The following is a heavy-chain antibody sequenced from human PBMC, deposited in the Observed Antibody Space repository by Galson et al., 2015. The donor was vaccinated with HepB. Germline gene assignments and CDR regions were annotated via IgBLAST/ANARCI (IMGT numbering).Heavy chain of an antibody. V-gene: IGHV3-33*01. CDR1: GFTFSSYG. CDR3: ARQIAAAGRSYFDY. J-gene: IGHJ4*02. D-gene: IGHD6-13*01. Sequence: SLRLSCAASGFTFSSYGMHWVRQAPGKGLEWVAVIWYDGSNKYYADSVKGRFTISRDNSKNTLYLQMNSLRAEDTAVYYCARQIAAAGRSYFDYWGQGTLVTVSS. CDR2: IWYDGSNK.